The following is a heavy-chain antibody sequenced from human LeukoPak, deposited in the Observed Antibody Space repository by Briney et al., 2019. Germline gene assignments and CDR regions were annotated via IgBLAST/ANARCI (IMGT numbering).Heavy chain of an antibody. V-gene: IGHV3-23*01. CDR3: AKYSHYYDSSGYLRLFDY. Sequence: GGSLRLSCAASGFTFSSYAMSWVRQAPGKGLEWVSAISGSGGSTYYADSVKGRFTISRDNSKNTLYLQMNSLRAEDTAVYYCAKYSHYYDSSGYLRLFDYWGQGTLVTVSS. CDR1: GFTFSSYA. CDR2: ISGSGGST. D-gene: IGHD3-22*01. J-gene: IGHJ4*02.